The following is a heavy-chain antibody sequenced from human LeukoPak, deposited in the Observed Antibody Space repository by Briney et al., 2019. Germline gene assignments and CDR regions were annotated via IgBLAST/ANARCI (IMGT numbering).Heavy chain of an antibody. D-gene: IGHD6-6*01. J-gene: IGHJ1*01. Sequence: VASVKVSFKASGYTFTGYYMHWVRQAPGQGLEWMGWINPNSGGTNYAQKFQGRVTMTRDTSISTAYMELSRLRSDDTAVYYCARASIAAHRRKPKQYFQHWGQGTLVTVSS. V-gene: IGHV1-2*02. CDR1: GYTFTGYY. CDR2: INPNSGGT. CDR3: ARASIAAHRRKPKQYFQH.